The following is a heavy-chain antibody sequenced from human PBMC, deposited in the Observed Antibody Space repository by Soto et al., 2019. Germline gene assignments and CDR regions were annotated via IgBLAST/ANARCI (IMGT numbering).Heavy chain of an antibody. V-gene: IGHV1-18*01. J-gene: IGHJ4*02. D-gene: IGHD3-16*01. Sequence: QVQLVQSGGEVKKPGASVKVSCKTSGYTFTTYGISWVRQAPGQGLEWVGWISAYSGKTHYAQKFQGKVTMTTDTSTNTAYLDVSSLRSDDTDVYYCARDPYLGDHQYCGQGTLVTVSA. CDR1: GYTFTTYG. CDR3: ARDPYLGDHQY. CDR2: ISAYSGKT.